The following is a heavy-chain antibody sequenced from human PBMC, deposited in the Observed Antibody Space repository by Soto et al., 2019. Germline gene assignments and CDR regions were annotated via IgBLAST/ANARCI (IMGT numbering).Heavy chain of an antibody. CDR3: AINPEGFITAVAGGGLWFDY. V-gene: IGHV1-2*04. Sequence: ASVKVSCKASGYTFTGYYMHWVRQAPGQGLEWMGWINPNSGGTNYAQKFRGWVTMTRDTSISTAYMGLSRLRSDDTAVYYCAINPEGFITAVAGGGLWFDYWGQGTLVTVSS. CDR2: INPNSGGT. CDR1: GYTFTGYY. D-gene: IGHD6-19*01. J-gene: IGHJ4*02.